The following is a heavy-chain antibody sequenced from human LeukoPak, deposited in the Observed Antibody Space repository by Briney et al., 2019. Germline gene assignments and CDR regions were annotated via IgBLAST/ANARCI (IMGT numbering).Heavy chain of an antibody. Sequence: GGSLRLSCAASGFTFSSYSMNWVRQAPGKGLEWVSYISSSSSTIYYADSVKGRFTISRDNAKNSLYLQMNSLRAEDTAVYYCARDPVPGVWGLLPAYPNWFDPWGQGTLVTVSS. CDR2: ISSSSSTI. CDR3: ARDPVPGVWGLLPAYPNWFDP. D-gene: IGHD6-6*01. CDR1: GFTFSSYS. J-gene: IGHJ5*02. V-gene: IGHV3-48*04.